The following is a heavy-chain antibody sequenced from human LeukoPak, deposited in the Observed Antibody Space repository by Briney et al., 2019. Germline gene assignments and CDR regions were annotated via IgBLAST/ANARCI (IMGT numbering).Heavy chain of an antibody. D-gene: IGHD2-2*02. CDR1: VGSISSSSYY. Sequence: SETLSLTCTFSVGSISSSSYYWGWIRQPPGKGLEWIGSIYYSGSTYYNPSLKSRVTISVDTSKNQFSLKLSSVTAADTAVYYCARLMGKEYCSSTSCYKGQTDYWGQGTMVTVPS. J-gene: IGHJ4*02. CDR2: IYYSGST. V-gene: IGHV4-39*01. CDR3: ARLMGKEYCSSTSCYKGQTDY.